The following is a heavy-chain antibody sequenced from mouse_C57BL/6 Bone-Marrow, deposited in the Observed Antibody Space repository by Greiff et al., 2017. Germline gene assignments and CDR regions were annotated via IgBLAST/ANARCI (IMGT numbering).Heavy chain of an antibody. CDR1: GFNIKDDY. CDR3: TTRGYYYGSFAY. V-gene: IGHV14-4*01. CDR2: IDPENGDT. J-gene: IGHJ3*01. D-gene: IGHD1-1*01. Sequence: EVKLMESGAELVRPGASVKLSCTASGFNIKDDYMHWVKQRPEQGLEWIGWIDPENGDTEYASKFQGKATITADTSSNTAYLQLSSLTSEDTAVYYCTTRGYYYGSFAYWGQGTLVTVSA.